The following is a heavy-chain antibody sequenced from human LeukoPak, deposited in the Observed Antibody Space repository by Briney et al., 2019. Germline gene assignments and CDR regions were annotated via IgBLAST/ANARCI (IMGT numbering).Heavy chain of an antibody. J-gene: IGHJ4*02. D-gene: IGHD1-7*01. CDR3: ARGHLRTGTKEFDY. Sequence: SETLSLTCAVYGGSFNDYFWSWIRQPPGKGLEWIGEINHSGSTKYTASLKSRVAISVDTSKNQFSLKLNSVTAADTAVYFCARGHLRTGTKEFDYWGQGTLVTASS. CDR1: GGSFNDYF. V-gene: IGHV4-34*01. CDR2: INHSGST.